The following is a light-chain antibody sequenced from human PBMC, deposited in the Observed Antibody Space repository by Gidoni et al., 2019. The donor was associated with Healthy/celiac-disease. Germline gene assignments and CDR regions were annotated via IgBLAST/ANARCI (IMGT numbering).Light chain of an antibody. Sequence: SSVLSQPPSLSVAPGQTARITCGGNNIGRKSVHWYQQKPGKAPVLVVYDDSDRPSGIPERFSGSNSGNTATLTISRVEAGDEADYYCQVWDSSSDHSVFGGGTKLTVL. V-gene: IGLV3-21*02. J-gene: IGLJ2*01. CDR1: NIGRKS. CDR2: DDS. CDR3: QVWDSSSDHSV.